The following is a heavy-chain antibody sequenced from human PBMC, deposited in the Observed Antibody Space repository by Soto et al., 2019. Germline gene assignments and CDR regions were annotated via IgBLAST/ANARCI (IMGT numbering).Heavy chain of an antibody. Sequence: EVQLLESGGGVVQPGGSLRLSCVASGFNFKKFAMAWVRQAAGAGLEWVSGIRCCGGSASYADSVKGRFSIARDDSKNTVSLQLKSPRVEDTAQYYCAKADGQQWLIPHPDNWGQGTLVTVS. CDR2: IRCCGGSA. J-gene: IGHJ4*02. CDR3: AKADGQQWLIPHPDN. D-gene: IGHD6-19*01. V-gene: IGHV3-23*01. CDR1: GFNFKKFA.